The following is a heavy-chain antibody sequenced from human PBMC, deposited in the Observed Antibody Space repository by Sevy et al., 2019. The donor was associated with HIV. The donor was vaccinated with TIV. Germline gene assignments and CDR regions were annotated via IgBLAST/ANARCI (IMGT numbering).Heavy chain of an antibody. V-gene: IGHV3-23*01. CDR3: AKDPNVDTAMAYYFDY. D-gene: IGHD5-18*01. CDR2: ISSTGGST. Sequence: GGSLRLSCAASGFTLSSNAMSWVRQAPGKGLEWVSSISSTGGSTYHSDSVRGRFSISRDNSKNTLYLHMNSLRVEDTAVYYCAKDPNVDTAMAYYFDYWGQGTLVTVSS. CDR1: GFTLSSNA. J-gene: IGHJ4*02.